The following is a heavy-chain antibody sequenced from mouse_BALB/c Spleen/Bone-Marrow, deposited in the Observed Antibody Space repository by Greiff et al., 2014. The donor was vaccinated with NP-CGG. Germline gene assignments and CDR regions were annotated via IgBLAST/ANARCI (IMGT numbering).Heavy chain of an antibody. CDR1: GFNIKDTY. V-gene: IGHV14-3*02. Sequence: DVHLVESGAELVKPGASVKLSCTASGFNIKDTYMHWVKRRPEQGLEWIGRIDPANGNTKYDPKFQGKATITADTSSNTAYLQLSSLTSEDTAVYYCAAYYYGSSQFAYWGQGTLVTVSA. J-gene: IGHJ3*01. CDR2: IDPANGNT. CDR3: AAYYYGSSQFAY. D-gene: IGHD1-1*01.